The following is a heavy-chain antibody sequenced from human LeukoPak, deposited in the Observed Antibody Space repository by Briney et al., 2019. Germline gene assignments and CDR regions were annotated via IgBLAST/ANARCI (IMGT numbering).Heavy chain of an antibody. CDR2: ISYDGSNK. Sequence: GGSLRLSCAASGFTFSSYAMHWVRQAPGKGLEWVAVISYDGSNKYYADSVKGRFTISRDNSKNTLYLQMNSLRAEDTAVYYCARDYRHYFDYWGQGTLVTVSS. CDR3: ARDYRHYFDY. V-gene: IGHV3-30-3*01. CDR1: GFTFSSYA. J-gene: IGHJ4*02.